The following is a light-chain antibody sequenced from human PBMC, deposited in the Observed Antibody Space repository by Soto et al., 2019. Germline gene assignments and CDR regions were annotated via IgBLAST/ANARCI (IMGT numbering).Light chain of an antibody. J-gene: IGKJ4*01. CDR1: QSISNF. Sequence: DIEMTQSPSSLSASVGDSVTITCRASQSISNFLTWYRKSPGRAPELLIYAASTLQSGVPSMFSGSGSGTDFTLTIRSLQPEDFATYWCHQTFTPPLTCGGGTKVEI. CDR3: HQTFTPPLT. CDR2: AAS. V-gene: IGKV1-39*01.